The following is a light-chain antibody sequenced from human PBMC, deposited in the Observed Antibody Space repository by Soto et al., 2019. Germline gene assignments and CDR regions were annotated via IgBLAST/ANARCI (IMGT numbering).Light chain of an antibody. Sequence: EIVMTQSPATLSVSPGERATLSCRASQSVSDNLAWYQQKPGQAPRVLIYSASTRATGIPARFSGSGSGTEFTLTISGLQSEDFAVYYCQQYNNWPPRYTFGQGTKLEIK. CDR2: SAS. CDR3: QQYNNWPPRYT. V-gene: IGKV3-15*01. J-gene: IGKJ2*01. CDR1: QSVSDN.